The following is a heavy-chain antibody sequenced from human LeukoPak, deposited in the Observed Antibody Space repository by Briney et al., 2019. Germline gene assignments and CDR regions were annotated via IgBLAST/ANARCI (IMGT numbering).Heavy chain of an antibody. CDR2: ISASGDST. J-gene: IGHJ6*03. V-gene: IGHV3-23*01. Sequence: LPGGSLRLSCAASGFTFSSYAMSWVRRAPGKGLEWVSAISASGDSTYYADSVRGRFTVSRDTSKNTLYLQTNSLRAEDTAVYYCARPTVGHYYYYMVVWGKGTTVTVSS. CDR3: ARPTVGHYYYYMVV. D-gene: IGHD4-23*01. CDR1: GFTFSSYA.